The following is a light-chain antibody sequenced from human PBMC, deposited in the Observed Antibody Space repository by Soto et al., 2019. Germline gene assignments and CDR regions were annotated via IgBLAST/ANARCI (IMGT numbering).Light chain of an antibody. CDR1: QTISSN. V-gene: IGKV3-15*01. J-gene: IGKJ2*01. Sequence: EIVMTQSPATLSVSPGERASLSCRASQTISSNLAWYQQKPGQAPRLLIHGASTRATGVPARFSGSGSGTEFPLTITSLQSEDFAVYYCQQYHIWPPQYTFGQGTQLQI. CDR2: GAS. CDR3: QQYHIWPPQYT.